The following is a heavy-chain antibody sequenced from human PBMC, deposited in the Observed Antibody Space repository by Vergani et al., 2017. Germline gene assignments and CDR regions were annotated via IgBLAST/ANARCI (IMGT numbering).Heavy chain of an antibody. D-gene: IGHD3-9*01. CDR1: GFTFSSAW. Sequence: EVQPVESGGGLVKPGGSLRLSCTTSGFTFSSAWMSWVRQAPGKGLEWVARIRPKTDGETTDYAAPVKGRFTISRDDSKNTLYLQMNSLKTEDTAVYYCTTPTNWELRYYFDYCGQGTLVTVSS. J-gene: IGHJ4*02. CDR2: IRPKTDGETT. CDR3: TTPTNWELRYYFDY. V-gene: IGHV3-15*01.